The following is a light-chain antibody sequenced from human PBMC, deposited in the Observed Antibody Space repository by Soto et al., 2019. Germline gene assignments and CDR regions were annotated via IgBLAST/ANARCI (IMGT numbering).Light chain of an antibody. CDR3: QKYGSSSIN. Sequence: EIVLTQSPGTLSLSPLERATLSCRASQSISRTYLAWYQQKPGQAPRLLIYGASGRATGVPDRFSGSGSGTDFTLTIGRLEPEDFAVYYCQKYGSSSINFGQGTRLEIK. J-gene: IGKJ5*01. CDR2: GAS. V-gene: IGKV3-20*01. CDR1: QSISRTY.